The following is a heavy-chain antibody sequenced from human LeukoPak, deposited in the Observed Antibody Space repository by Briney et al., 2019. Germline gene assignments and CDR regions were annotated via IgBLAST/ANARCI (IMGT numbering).Heavy chain of an antibody. CDR1: GFTFSSYA. D-gene: IGHD3-3*01. Sequence: PGGSLRLSCAASGFTFSSYAMSWVRQAPGKGLEWVSAISGSGGSTYYADSVKGRFTISRDNSKNTLYLQMNSLRAEDTAVYYCAKEAERYYDFWSGYYLDLPNWFDPWGQGTLVTVSS. CDR3: AKEAERYYDFWSGYYLDLPNWFDP. J-gene: IGHJ5*02. CDR2: ISGSGGST. V-gene: IGHV3-23*01.